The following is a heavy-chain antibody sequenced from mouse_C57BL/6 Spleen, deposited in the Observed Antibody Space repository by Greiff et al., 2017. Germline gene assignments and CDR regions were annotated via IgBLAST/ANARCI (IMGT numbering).Heavy chain of an antibody. D-gene: IGHD2-3*01. CDR3: ARDGDHGGYAMDY. Sequence: QVHVKQSGAELVRPGTSVKMSCKASGYTFTNYWIGWAKQRPGHGLEWIGDIYPGGGYTNYNEKFKGKATLTADKASSTAYMQFSSLTSEDSAIYYCARDGDHGGYAMDYWGQGTSVTVSS. V-gene: IGHV1-63*01. J-gene: IGHJ4*01. CDR1: GYTFTNYW. CDR2: IYPGGGYT.